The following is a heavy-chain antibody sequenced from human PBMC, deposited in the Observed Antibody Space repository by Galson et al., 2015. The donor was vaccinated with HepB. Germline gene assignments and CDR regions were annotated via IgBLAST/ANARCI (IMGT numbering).Heavy chain of an antibody. J-gene: IGHJ4*02. CDR2: MNPKSGNT. V-gene: IGHV1-8*01. D-gene: IGHD5-24*01. Sequence: SVKASCKASGYTFTSYDINWVRQATGQGLEWMGWMNPKSGNTGYAQKLQGRVTMTRNTSTSTAYMELSSLRSEDTAVYYCASRRDGYNLVFDYWGQGTLVTVSS. CDR3: ASRRDGYNLVFDY. CDR1: GYTFTSYD.